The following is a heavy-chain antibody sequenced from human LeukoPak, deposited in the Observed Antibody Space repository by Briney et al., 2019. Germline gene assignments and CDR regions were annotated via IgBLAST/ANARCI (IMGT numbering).Heavy chain of an antibody. CDR1: GFTFSSYS. CDR3: ARVRESSYYDYVWGSYRYTADY. Sequence: PGGSLRLSCAASGFTFSSYSMNWVRQAPGKGLEGVSSISSSSSYIYYADSVKGRFTISRDNAKNSLYLQMNTLRAEDTAVYYCARVRESSYYDYVWGSYRYTADYWGQEPWSPSPQ. J-gene: IGHJ4*01. D-gene: IGHD3-16*02. CDR2: ISSSSSYI. V-gene: IGHV3-21*01.